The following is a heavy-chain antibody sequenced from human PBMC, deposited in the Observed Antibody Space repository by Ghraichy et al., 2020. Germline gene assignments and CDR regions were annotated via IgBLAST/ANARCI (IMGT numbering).Heavy chain of an antibody. V-gene: IGHV1-8*01. CDR1: GYTFTSYD. D-gene: IGHD3-3*02. Sequence: ASVKVSCKASGYTFTSYDINWVRQATGQGLEWMGWMNPNSGNTGYAQKFQGRVTMTRNTSISTAYMELSSLRSEDTAVYYCASSTRPYYYYYYGMDVWGQGTTVTVSS. J-gene: IGHJ6*02. CDR2: MNPNSGNT. CDR3: ASSTRPYYYYYYGMDV.